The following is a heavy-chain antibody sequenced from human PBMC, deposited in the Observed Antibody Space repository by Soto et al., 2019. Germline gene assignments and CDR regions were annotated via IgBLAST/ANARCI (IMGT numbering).Heavy chain of an antibody. CDR3: AREVAADGTFREDVFDI. CDR2: IIPIFTTT. Sequence: QVHLVQSGAEVKKPGSSVKVSCKASGGTFSNHAINWVRQAPGHGLEWMGRIIPIFTTTNYAQKFQGRVTITADESTITAYMELSSLKHDDTAVYYCAREVAADGTFREDVFDIWGQGTLVNVSS. D-gene: IGHD6-13*01. CDR1: GGTFSNHA. V-gene: IGHV1-69*12. J-gene: IGHJ3*02.